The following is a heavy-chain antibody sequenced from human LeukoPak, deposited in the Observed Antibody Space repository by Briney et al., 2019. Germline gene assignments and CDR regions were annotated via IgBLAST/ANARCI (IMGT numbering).Heavy chain of an antibody. CDR3: AKGYSPLYCYYGMDV. Sequence: PGGSLRLSCAASGFTFSSYAMSWVRQAPGKGLEWVSAISGSGGSTYYADSVKGRFTISRDNSKNTLYLQMNSLRAEDTAVYYCAKGYSPLYCYYGMDVWGQGTTVTVSS. CDR1: GFTFSSYA. V-gene: IGHV3-23*01. CDR2: ISGSGGST. D-gene: IGHD2-21*01. J-gene: IGHJ6*02.